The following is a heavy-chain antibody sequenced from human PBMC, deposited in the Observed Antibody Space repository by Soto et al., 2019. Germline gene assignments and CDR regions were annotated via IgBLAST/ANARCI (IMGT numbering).Heavy chain of an antibody. CDR1: GYRFTNYW. CDR3: ARHDIECSGGTCKRYFDY. Sequence: GASLKISCKGSGYRFTNYWIGWVRQMPGKGLEWKGIIYPGDSDTRYSPSFQGKVTISADKSMSTAYLQWSSLKASDTAMYYCARHDIECSGGTCKRYFDYWGQGTLVTVSS. D-gene: IGHD2-15*01. J-gene: IGHJ4*02. V-gene: IGHV5-51*01. CDR2: IYPGDSDT.